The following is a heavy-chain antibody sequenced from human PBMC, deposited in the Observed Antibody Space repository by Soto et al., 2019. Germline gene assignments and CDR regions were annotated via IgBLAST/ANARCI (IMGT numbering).Heavy chain of an antibody. Sequence: ASVKVSCKASGYTFTSHSIHWVRQAPGQRLEWMGWINAGSGNTRYPQKFQGRVTMTRDTSANTAYMELSSLRSEDTAVFYCARSVAGTTLSAFDVWGQGTKVTVS. V-gene: IGHV1-3*01. J-gene: IGHJ3*01. CDR1: GYTFTSHS. CDR2: INAGSGNT. CDR3: ARSVAGTTLSAFDV. D-gene: IGHD1-7*01.